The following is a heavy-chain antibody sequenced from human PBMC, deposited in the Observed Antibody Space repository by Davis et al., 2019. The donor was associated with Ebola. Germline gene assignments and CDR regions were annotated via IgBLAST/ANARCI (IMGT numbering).Heavy chain of an antibody. D-gene: IGHD1-26*01. Sequence: GESLKISCAASGFTFSSYSMNWVRQAPGKGLEWVSSISSSSSYIYYADSVKGRFTISRDNAKNSLYLQMNSLRAEDTAVYYCARERSGSYFDYWGQGTLVTVSS. CDR2: ISSSSSYI. V-gene: IGHV3-21*01. CDR3: ARERSGSYFDY. J-gene: IGHJ4*02. CDR1: GFTFSSYS.